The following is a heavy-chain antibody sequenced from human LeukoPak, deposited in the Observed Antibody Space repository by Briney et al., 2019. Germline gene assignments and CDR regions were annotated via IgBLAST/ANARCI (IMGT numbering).Heavy chain of an antibody. CDR2: IYYSGST. V-gene: IGHV4-31*03. J-gene: IGHJ4*02. Sequence: PSETLSLTCTVSGGSISSVGYYWSWIRQHPGKGLEWIGYIYYSGSTYYNPSLKSRVTISVDTSKNQFSRKLSSVTAADTAVYYCASHYYDSSGYYPFFDYWGQGTLVTVSS. D-gene: IGHD3-22*01. CDR1: GGSISSVGYY. CDR3: ASHYYDSSGYYPFFDY.